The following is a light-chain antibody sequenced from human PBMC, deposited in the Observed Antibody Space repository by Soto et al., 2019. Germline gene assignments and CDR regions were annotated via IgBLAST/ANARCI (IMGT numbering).Light chain of an antibody. CDR3: QQYNSYSRT. CDR2: EAS. J-gene: IGKJ1*01. V-gene: IGKV1-5*01. CDR1: QNINNW. Sequence: DIQMTQSPSTLSASIGDRVTITCRASQNINNWIAWYQQKPGKAPKFLIYEASTLESGVPSRFSGSGFGTEFSLTISSLQPDDFATYYCQQYNSYSRTFGQGTKVDI.